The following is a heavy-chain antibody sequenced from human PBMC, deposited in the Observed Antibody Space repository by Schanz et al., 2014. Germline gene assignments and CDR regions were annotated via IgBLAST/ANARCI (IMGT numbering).Heavy chain of an antibody. CDR3: ARDEGKDGYNLAFDV. CDR2: IYSDGRT. J-gene: IGHJ3*01. V-gene: IGHV3-53*01. Sequence: EVQLVESGGGLIQPGGSLRLSCVASGFTVSSNYMSWVRQAPGKGLEWVSVIYSDGRTYYGDSVKGRFTISRDNSKNTLYLQMNSLRDEDTAIYYCARDEGKDGYNLAFDVWGQGTLVTVSS. D-gene: IGHD5-12*01. CDR1: GFTVSSNY.